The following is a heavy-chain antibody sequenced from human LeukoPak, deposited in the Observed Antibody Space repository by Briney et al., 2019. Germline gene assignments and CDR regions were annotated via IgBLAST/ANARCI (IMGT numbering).Heavy chain of an antibody. D-gene: IGHD3-22*01. CDR2: IYSSGST. CDR1: GGSINYYY. Sequence: SETLSLTCTVSGGSINYYYWSWIRQPPGKGLEYIGYIYSSGSTNYNPSLKSRATMSVDTSKNQFSLKLSSVTAADTAVYYCARDSRYSDTSGYYYSHYYMDVWGKGTTVTVSS. CDR3: ARDSRYSDTSGYYYSHYYMDV. J-gene: IGHJ6*03. V-gene: IGHV4-59*01.